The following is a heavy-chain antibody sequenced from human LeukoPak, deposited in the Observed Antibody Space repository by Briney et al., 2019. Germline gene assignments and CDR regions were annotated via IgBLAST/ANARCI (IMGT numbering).Heavy chain of an antibody. CDR3: ARAYTYGSGQRYYWFMDV. V-gene: IGHV1-2*02. CDR2: IDPNSGGT. Sequence: SVSVSCKASGYSFTGYYIHWVRQAPGQGLEWMGWIDPNSGGTKCEQNFQGSVTMTRDTSITTAYMELSRLISDDTAVYYCARAYTYGSGQRYYWFMDVWGQGTTVTV. J-gene: IGHJ6*02. CDR1: GYSFTGYY. D-gene: IGHD3-10*01.